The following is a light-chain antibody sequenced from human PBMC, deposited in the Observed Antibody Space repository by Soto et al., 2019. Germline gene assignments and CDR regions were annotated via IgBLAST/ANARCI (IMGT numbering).Light chain of an antibody. J-gene: IGKJ1*01. V-gene: IGKV3-20*01. CDR3: QQYSSSPNT. CDR2: GAS. Sequence: EIVLTQSPGTLSLSPGERATLSCRASQSVSSNYLAWYQQKPGQAPRLLVYGASSRATGIPDRFSGSGSGTDFTLTISRLEPEDFAVYYCQQYSSSPNTFGQGTQVEIK. CDR1: QSVSSNY.